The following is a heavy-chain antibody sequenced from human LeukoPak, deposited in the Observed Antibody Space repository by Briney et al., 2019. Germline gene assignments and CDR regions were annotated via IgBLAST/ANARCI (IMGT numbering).Heavy chain of an antibody. CDR2: IKQDGSEK. CDR3: ARGYSSGLHFDY. D-gene: IGHD6-19*01. CDR1: GFTFNAFG. V-gene: IGHV3-7*01. Sequence: QAGGSLRLSCAASGFTFNAFGMNWVRQTPGKGLEWVANIKQDGSEKYYVDSVKGRFTISRGNAKNTLYLQMNSLRAEDTAVYYCARGYSSGLHFDYWGQGTLVTVSS. J-gene: IGHJ4*02.